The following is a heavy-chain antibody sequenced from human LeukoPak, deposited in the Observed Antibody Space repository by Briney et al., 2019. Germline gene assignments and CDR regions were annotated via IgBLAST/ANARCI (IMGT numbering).Heavy chain of an antibody. Sequence: GGSLRLSCVASGFTFSNAWMSWVRQAPGKGLEWVGRIKSKTDGGTTDYAAPVKGRFTISRDDSKNTLYLQMNSLKTEDTAVYYCTTYYYDSSGYYWVDWGSYFDYWSQGTLVTVSS. CDR2: IKSKTDGGTT. CDR1: GFTFSNAW. V-gene: IGHV3-15*01. CDR3: TTYYYDSSGYYWVDWGSYFDY. D-gene: IGHD3-22*01. J-gene: IGHJ4*02.